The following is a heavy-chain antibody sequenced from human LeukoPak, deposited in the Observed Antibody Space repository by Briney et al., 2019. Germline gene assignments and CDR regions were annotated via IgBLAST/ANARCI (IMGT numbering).Heavy chain of an antibody. J-gene: IGHJ6*02. CDR2: ISDSGDNT. CDR3: AKDPQIYYYYYGMDV. V-gene: IGHV3-23*01. Sequence: PGGSLRLSCAASGFSFNNYAMTWVRQAPGKGLEWVSGISDSGDNTYYADSVKGRFTISRDNSKNTLYLQMNSLRAEDTAVYYCAKDPQIYYYYYGMDVWGQGTTVTVSS. CDR1: GFSFNNYA.